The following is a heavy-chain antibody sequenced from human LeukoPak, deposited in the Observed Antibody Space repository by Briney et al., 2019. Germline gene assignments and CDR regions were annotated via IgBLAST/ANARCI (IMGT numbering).Heavy chain of an antibody. D-gene: IGHD6-19*01. V-gene: IGHV4-39*01. Sequence: SETLSLTCTVSGGSISGSSYYWGWIRQPPGKGLEWIGSIYYSGSTYYNPSLKCRVTISVDTSKNQFSLKLSSVTAADTAVYYCARHRSSGWHDYWGQGTLVTVSS. J-gene: IGHJ4*02. CDR2: IYYSGST. CDR3: ARHRSSGWHDY. CDR1: GGSISGSSYY.